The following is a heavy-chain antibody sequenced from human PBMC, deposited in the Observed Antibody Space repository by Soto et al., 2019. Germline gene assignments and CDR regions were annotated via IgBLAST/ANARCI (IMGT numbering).Heavy chain of an antibody. CDR2: IYYSGST. Sequence: PSETLSLTCAVSGGSISSSNWWSWVRQPPGKGLEWIGEIYYSGSTYYNPSLKSRVTISLDTSKNQFSLKLSSVTAADTAVYYCARDWGTYDSSGYYHRRYNWFDPWGQGTLVTVSS. V-gene: IGHV4-4*02. CDR1: GGSISSSNW. CDR3: ARDWGTYDSSGYYHRRYNWFDP. D-gene: IGHD3-22*01. J-gene: IGHJ5*02.